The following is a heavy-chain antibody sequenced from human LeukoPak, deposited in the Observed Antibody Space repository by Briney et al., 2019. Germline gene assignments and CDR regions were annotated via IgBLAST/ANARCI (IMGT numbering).Heavy chain of an antibody. Sequence: PGGSLRLSCAASGFIFTNYAINWVRQAPGKGLEWVSGVTGSGGSTYYADSVKGRFTISRDNSKNTLYLQMNSLRAEDTAVYYCASQAMVRGVLSWFDPWGQGTLVTVSS. V-gene: IGHV3-23*01. CDR1: GFIFTNYA. J-gene: IGHJ5*02. D-gene: IGHD3-10*01. CDR2: VTGSGGST. CDR3: ASQAMVRGVLSWFDP.